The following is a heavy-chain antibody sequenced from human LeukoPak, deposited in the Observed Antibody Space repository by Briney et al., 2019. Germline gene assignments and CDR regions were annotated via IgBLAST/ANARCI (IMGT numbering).Heavy chain of an antibody. CDR3: AKDYYGSGSYPRNAFDI. CDR1: GFSFRGYG. CDR2: IWYDGSQE. Sequence: GGSLRLSCVASGFSFRGYGMHWVRQAPGKGLEWVALIWYDGSQEYYADPVKGRFTISRDNSKNTLYLQMNSLRAEDTAVYYCAKDYYGSGSYPRNAFDIWGQGTMVTVSS. D-gene: IGHD3-10*01. V-gene: IGHV3-33*06. J-gene: IGHJ3*02.